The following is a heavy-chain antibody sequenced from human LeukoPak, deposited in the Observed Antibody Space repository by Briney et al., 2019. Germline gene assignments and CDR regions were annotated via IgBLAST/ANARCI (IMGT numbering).Heavy chain of an antibody. Sequence: GASVKVSCKASGYTFTSYGISWVRQAPGQGLEWMGWISAYNGNTNYAQKLRGRVTMTTDTSTSTAYMELRSLRSDDTAVYYCARAAEELWLTPSLDYWGQGTLVTVSS. CDR1: GYTFTSYG. J-gene: IGHJ4*02. CDR2: ISAYNGNT. CDR3: ARAAEELWLTPSLDY. V-gene: IGHV1-18*01. D-gene: IGHD5-18*01.